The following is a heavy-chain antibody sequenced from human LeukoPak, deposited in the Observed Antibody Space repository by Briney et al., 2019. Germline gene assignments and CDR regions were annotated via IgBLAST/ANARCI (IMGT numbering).Heavy chain of an antibody. CDR2: INPSGGST. J-gene: IGHJ4*02. D-gene: IGHD5-12*01. CDR3: ARSRSPTIPFDY. Sequence: ASVKVSCKASGYTSTSYYMHWVRQAPGQGLEWMGIINPSGGSTSYAQKFQGRVTMTRDTSTSTVYMELSSLRSEDTAVYYCARSRSPTIPFDYWGQGTLVTVSS. CDR1: GYTSTSYY. V-gene: IGHV1-46*01.